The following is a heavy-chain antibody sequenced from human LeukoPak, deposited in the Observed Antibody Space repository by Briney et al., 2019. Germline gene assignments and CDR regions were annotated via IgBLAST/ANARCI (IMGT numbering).Heavy chain of an antibody. CDR1: GYTFTSYG. CDR2: ISAYNGNT. Sequence: ASVKVSCKASGYTFTSYGISWVRQAPGQGHEWMGWISAYNGNTNYAQKLQGRVTMTTDTSTSTAYMELRSLRSDDTAVYYCARGYCSGGSCYYYFDYWGQGTLVTVSS. D-gene: IGHD2-15*01. V-gene: IGHV1-18*01. J-gene: IGHJ4*02. CDR3: ARGYCSGGSCYYYFDY.